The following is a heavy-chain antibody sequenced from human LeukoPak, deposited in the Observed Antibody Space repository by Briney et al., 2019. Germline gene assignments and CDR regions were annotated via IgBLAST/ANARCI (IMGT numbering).Heavy chain of an antibody. CDR3: ASPMVRGVMEKWFDP. J-gene: IGHJ5*02. V-gene: IGHV3-30*04. Sequence: PGGSLRLSCAASGFTFSSYAMHWVRQAPGKGLEWVAVISYDGSNKYYADSVKGRFTISRDNSKNTLYLQMNSLRAEDTAVYYCASPMVRGVMEKWFDPWGQGTLVTVSS. D-gene: IGHD3-10*01. CDR2: ISYDGSNK. CDR1: GFTFSSYA.